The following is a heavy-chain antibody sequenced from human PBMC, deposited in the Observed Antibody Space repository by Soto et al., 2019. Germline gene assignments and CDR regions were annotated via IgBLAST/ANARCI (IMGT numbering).Heavy chain of an antibody. J-gene: IGHJ6*01. CDR1: GYTFTGYY. Sequence: ASVKVSCKASGYTFTGYYMHWVRQAPGQGLEWMGWINPNSGGTNYAQKFQGRVTMTRDTSISTAYMELSRLRSDDTAVYYCARTRTYYDFWSGSRYGMAGGGQGTTIT. CDR3: ARTRTYYDFWSGSRYGMAG. V-gene: IGHV1-2*02. D-gene: IGHD3-3*01. CDR2: INPNSGGT.